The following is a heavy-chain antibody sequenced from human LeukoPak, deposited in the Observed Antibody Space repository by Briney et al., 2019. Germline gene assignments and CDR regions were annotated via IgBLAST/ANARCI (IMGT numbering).Heavy chain of an antibody. CDR3: ARGFGEFLDY. J-gene: IGHJ4*02. Sequence: ASVKVSCKASGYTFTSYGISWVRQAPGQGLEWMGWINPNSGGTNYAQKFQGRVTMTRDTSISTAYMELSRLRSDDTAVYYCARGFGEFLDYWGQGTLVTVSS. D-gene: IGHD3-10*01. V-gene: IGHV1-2*02. CDR1: GYTFTSYG. CDR2: INPNSGGT.